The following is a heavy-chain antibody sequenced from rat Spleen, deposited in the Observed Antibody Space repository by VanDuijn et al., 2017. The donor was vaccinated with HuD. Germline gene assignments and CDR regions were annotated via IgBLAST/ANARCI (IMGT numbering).Heavy chain of an antibody. CDR2: ISHDGSNT. D-gene: IGHD2-7*01. V-gene: IGHV5-29*01. J-gene: IGHJ1*01. CDR3: ARQGYLRDWYFDF. CDR1: GFTFSDCY. Sequence: EVQLAESGGGLVQPGRSLKLSCAASGFTFSDCYMAWVRQAPTKGLEWVATISHDGSNTYYRDSVKGRFTVSRDNAKSTLYLQMDSLRSEDTATYYCARQGYLRDWYFDFWGPGTMVTVSS.